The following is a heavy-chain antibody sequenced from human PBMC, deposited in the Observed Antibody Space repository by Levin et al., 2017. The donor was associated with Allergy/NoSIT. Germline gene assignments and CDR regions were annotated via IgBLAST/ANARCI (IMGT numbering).Heavy chain of an antibody. Sequence: ASVKVSCKASGYTFTSSYIHWVRQAPGQGLEWMGVINPSGGSPSYTQKFQGRVTMSRDTSTTTVYMELSSLEPEDTAVYYCARPLSAGTTPFDYWGQGTLVTVSS. CDR1: GYTFTSSY. CDR2: INPSGGSP. V-gene: IGHV1-46*01. D-gene: IGHD1-7*01. CDR3: ARPLSAGTTPFDY. J-gene: IGHJ4*02.